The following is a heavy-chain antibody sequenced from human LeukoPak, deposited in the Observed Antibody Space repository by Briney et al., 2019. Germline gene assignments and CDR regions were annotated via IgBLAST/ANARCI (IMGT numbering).Heavy chain of an antibody. V-gene: IGHV3-23*01. Sequence: GGSLTLSCAASGFTFSSYAMGWVRQGPGKGLEWVSSISASGDNTYYVDSVKGRFTISRDNSQNTLYLQMNSLRAEDTALYYCAKDVGMVGATPLDYWGQGTLVTVSS. CDR3: AKDVGMVGATPLDY. CDR2: ISASGDNT. J-gene: IGHJ4*02. CDR1: GFTFSSYA. D-gene: IGHD1-26*01.